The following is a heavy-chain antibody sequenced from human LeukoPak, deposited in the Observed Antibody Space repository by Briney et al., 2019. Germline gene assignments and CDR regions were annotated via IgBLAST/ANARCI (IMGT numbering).Heavy chain of an antibody. Sequence: GGSLRLSCAASGFTFSRYWMNWVRQAPGKGLEWVANIREDGSEKYYVHSVKGRFTISRDNTKNLLYLEMSSLRAEDTAVYYCGVVYWGQGTLVTVSS. J-gene: IGHJ4*02. CDR2: IREDGSEK. CDR1: GFTFSRYW. CDR3: GVVY. V-gene: IGHV3-7*01.